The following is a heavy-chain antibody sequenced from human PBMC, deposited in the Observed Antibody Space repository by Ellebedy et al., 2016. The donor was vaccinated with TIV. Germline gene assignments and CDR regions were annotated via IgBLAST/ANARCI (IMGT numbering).Heavy chain of an antibody. Sequence: SETLSLTCTVSGDSITYYYWNWIRQPPGKGLEWIGSFYYSGSTNYNPSLKSRVTMSLDTSKNQFSLTLSSMTAADTAVYYCAEGRSGWYYFDYWGQGTLVAVSS. CDR3: AEGRSGWYYFDY. V-gene: IGHV4-59*12. J-gene: IGHJ4*02. CDR2: FYYSGST. D-gene: IGHD6-19*01. CDR1: GDSITYYY.